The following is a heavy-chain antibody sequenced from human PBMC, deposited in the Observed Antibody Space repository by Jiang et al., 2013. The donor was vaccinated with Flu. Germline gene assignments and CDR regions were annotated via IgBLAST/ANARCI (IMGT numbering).Heavy chain of an antibody. V-gene: IGHV1-69*01. CDR1: GGTFSSYA. CDR3: ARDKDYYYGMDV. J-gene: IGHJ6*02. Sequence: VSCKASGGTFSSYAISWVRQAPGQGLEWMGGIIPIFGTANYAQKFQGRVTITADESTSTAYMELSSLRSEDTAVYYCARDKDYYYGMDVWGQGTTVTVSS. CDR2: IIPIFGTA.